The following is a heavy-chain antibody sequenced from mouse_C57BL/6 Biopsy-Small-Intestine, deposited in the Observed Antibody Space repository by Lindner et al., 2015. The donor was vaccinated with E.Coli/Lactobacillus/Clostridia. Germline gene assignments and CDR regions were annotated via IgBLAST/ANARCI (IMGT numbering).Heavy chain of an antibody. CDR3: VRQIITTVVDYYYAMDY. CDR2: IRSKSNNYAT. V-gene: IGHV10-1*01. CDR1: GFSFNTYA. D-gene: IGHD1-1*01. Sequence: QLQESGGGLVQPKGSLKLSCAASGFSFNTYAMNWVRQAPGKGLEWVARIRSKSNNYATYYADSVKDRFTISRDDSESMLYLQMNNLKTEDTAMYYCVRQIITTVVDYYYAMDYWGQGTSVTVSS. J-gene: IGHJ4*01.